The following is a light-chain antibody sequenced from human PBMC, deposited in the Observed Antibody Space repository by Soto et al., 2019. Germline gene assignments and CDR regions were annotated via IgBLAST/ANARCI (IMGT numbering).Light chain of an antibody. CDR1: SSNIGNNY. CDR2: DNN. J-gene: IGLJ3*02. CDR3: GTWDSSLSAGGV. Sequence: QSVLTQPPSVAAAPGQKVTISCSGRSSNIGNNYVSWYQQLPGTATKLLIYDNNNRPAGIPDQFSGSKSGTSATLGITGLQTGDESDYYCGTWDSSLSAGGVFGGGTTLPVL. V-gene: IGLV1-51*01.